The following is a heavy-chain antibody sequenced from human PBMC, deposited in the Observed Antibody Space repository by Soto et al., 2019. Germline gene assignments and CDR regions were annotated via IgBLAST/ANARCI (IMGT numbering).Heavy chain of an antibody. V-gene: IGHV1-69*01. CDR1: GGTFSSYA. CDR3: ARENSGSYFDAFDI. CDR2: IIPIFATS. Sequence: QVQLVQSGAEVKKPGSSVKVSCKASGGTFSSYAISWVRQAPGQGLEWMGGIIPIFATSNYAQKFQGRVTITADESTTTAYMELSSLRSEDTAVYCCARENSGSYFDAFDIWGQGTMVTVSS. D-gene: IGHD1-26*01. J-gene: IGHJ3*02.